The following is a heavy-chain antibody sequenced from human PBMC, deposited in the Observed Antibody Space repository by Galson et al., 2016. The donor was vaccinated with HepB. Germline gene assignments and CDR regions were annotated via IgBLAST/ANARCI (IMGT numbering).Heavy chain of an antibody. V-gene: IGHV5-51*01. CDR2: IYPGDSDI. CDR1: GYSFTTYW. J-gene: IGHJ5*02. Sequence: QSGAEVKKPGESLKISCKGSGYSFTTYWIAWVRQMPGKGLEWMGIIYPGDSDIRYNPSFQGQVTISADKSINTAYLQWSSLKASDTAMYYFARPVEAMGGGWFDPWGQVTLVTVSS. CDR3: ARPVEAMGGGWFDP. D-gene: IGHD5-18*01.